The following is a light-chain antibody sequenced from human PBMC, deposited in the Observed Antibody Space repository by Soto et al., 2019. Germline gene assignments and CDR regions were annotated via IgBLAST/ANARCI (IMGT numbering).Light chain of an antibody. Sequence: QSALTQPASVSGSPGQSITISCTGTSSDVGGYNYVSWYQKHPGKAPKLMIYEVNNRPSGVSNRFSGSKSGNTASLTISGLQAEDEADYFCSSYSSSTTLYWVVGGGTKLTVL. V-gene: IGLV2-14*01. J-gene: IGLJ3*02. CDR1: SSDVGGYNY. CDR2: EVN. CDR3: SSYSSSTTLYWV.